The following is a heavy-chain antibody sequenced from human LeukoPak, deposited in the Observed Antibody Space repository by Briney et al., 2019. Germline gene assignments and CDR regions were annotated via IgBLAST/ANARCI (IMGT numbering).Heavy chain of an antibody. CDR3: ARRIGGSLYGMDV. Sequence: GASLRLSCAASGFTFSSYAMSWVRQAPGKGLEWVSAISGRGGSTYYADSVKGRFTISRDNSKNTLYLQMNSLRAEDTAVYYCARRIGGSLYGMDVWGQGTTVTVSS. D-gene: IGHD2-15*01. CDR2: ISGRGGST. CDR1: GFTFSSYA. J-gene: IGHJ6*02. V-gene: IGHV3-23*01.